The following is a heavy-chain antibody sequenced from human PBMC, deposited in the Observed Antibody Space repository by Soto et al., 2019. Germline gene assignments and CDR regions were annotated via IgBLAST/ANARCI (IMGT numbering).Heavy chain of an antibody. CDR2: IYYTGST. V-gene: IGHV4-31*03. CDR1: GGSISSGIYY. D-gene: IGHD4-4*01. J-gene: IGHJ3*02. CDR3: ARDLYSSNVHHQAFDI. Sequence: PSETLSLTCTVSGGSISSGIYYWNWIRQLPGKGLEWIGYIYYTGSTYYNPSLESRVTISVDTSKNQFSLRLSSVTAADTAVYYCARDLYSSNVHHQAFDIWGQGTMVTVSS.